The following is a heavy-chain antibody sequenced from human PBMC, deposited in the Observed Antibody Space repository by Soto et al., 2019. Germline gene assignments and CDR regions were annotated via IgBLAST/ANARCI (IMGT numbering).Heavy chain of an antibody. CDR2: IYYSGST. Sequence: ETLSRTCPVSGGSISSYYWSWIRQPPGKGLEWIGYIYYSGSTNYNPSLKSLVTISVDTSKNQFSLKLTSVTDADTAVYYCARDGGYYYDSSGYTAFDIWGQGTMVTV. D-gene: IGHD3-22*01. J-gene: IGHJ3*02. CDR3: ARDGGYYYDSSGYTAFDI. CDR1: GGSISSYY. V-gene: IGHV4-59*01.